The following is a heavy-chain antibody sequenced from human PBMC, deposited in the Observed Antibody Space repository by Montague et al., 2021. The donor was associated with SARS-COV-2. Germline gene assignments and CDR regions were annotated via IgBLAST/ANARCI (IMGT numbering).Heavy chain of an antibody. Sequence: SRSLSWAASGFTFSSYAMHWVRQAPGKGLEWVAVISYDGSNKYYVDSVKGRFTISRDNSKNTLYLQMNSLRAEDTAVYYCARPRGGYSSYFDYWGQGTLVTVSS. D-gene: IGHD6-13*01. CDR3: ARPRGGYSSYFDY. CDR1: GFTFSSYA. CDR2: ISYDGSNK. J-gene: IGHJ4*02. V-gene: IGHV3-30*04.